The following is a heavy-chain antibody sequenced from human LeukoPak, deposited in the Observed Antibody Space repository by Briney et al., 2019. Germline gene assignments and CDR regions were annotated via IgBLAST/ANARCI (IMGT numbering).Heavy chain of an antibody. V-gene: IGHV1-8*01. D-gene: IGHD3-3*01. Sequence: ASVKVSCKASGYTLTSYDINWVRQATGQGLEWMGWMNPNSGNTGYAQKFQGRVTMTRNTSISTAYMELSSLRSEDTAVYYCARGRRVTIFGVVIIPPDYWGQGTLVTVSS. J-gene: IGHJ4*02. CDR3: ARGRRVTIFGVVIIPPDY. CDR2: MNPNSGNT. CDR1: GYTLTSYD.